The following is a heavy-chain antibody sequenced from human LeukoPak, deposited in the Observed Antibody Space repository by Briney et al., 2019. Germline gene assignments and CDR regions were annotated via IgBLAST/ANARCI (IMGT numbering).Heavy chain of an antibody. Sequence: PGGSLRLSCAASGFTFSSYEMNWVRQAPGKGLEWVSYISSGGTTIYYADSVKGRFTISRDNTTNSLYLQMNSLRAEDTAVYYCARRYSSSTSCLIDYWGQGTLVSDSS. CDR3: ARRYSSSTSCLIDY. CDR1: GFTFSSYE. V-gene: IGHV3-48*03. CDR2: ISSGGTTI. D-gene: IGHD2-2*01. J-gene: IGHJ4*02.